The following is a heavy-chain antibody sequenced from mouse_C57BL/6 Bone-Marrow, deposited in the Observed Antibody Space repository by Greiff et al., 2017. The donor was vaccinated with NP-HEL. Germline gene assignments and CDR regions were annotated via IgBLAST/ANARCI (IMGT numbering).Heavy chain of an antibody. D-gene: IGHD2-2*01. CDR2: ISYDGSN. CDR3: AGDGYRPLYYAMDY. Sequence: ESGPGLVKPSQSLSLTCSVTGYSITSGYYWNWIRQFPGNKLEWMGYISYDGSNNYNPSLKNRISITRDTSKNQFFLKLNSVTTEDTATYYCAGDGYRPLYYAMDYWGQGTSVTVSS. V-gene: IGHV3-6*01. J-gene: IGHJ4*01. CDR1: GYSITSGYY.